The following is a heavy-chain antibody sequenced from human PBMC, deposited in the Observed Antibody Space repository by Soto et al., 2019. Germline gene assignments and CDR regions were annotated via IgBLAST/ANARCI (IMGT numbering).Heavy chain of an antibody. J-gene: IGHJ4*02. CDR1: GGSFSGYY. CDR3: ARVGARGSSSCFDY. CDR2: INHSGST. D-gene: IGHD6-13*01. Sequence: QVQLQQWGAGLLKPSETLSLTCAVYGGSFSGYYWSWIRQPPGKGLEWIGEINHSGSTNYNPSLTRRVTISAVTSKTQLSLKLSSVTAADTAVYYCARVGARGSSSCFDYWGQGTLVTVSS. V-gene: IGHV4-34*01.